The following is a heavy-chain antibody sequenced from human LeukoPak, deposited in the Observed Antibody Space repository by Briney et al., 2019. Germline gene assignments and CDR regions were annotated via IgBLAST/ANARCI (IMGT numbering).Heavy chain of an antibody. CDR2: IIPIFGTA. V-gene: IGHV1-69*13. CDR1: GYTFTGYY. D-gene: IGHD5-18*01. Sequence: SVKVSCKASGYTFTGYYMHWVRQAPGQGLEWMGGIIPIFGTANYAQKFQGRVTITADESTSTAYMELSSLRSEDTAVYYCARADTAMATYRADLFAYWGQGTLVTVSS. J-gene: IGHJ4*02. CDR3: ARADTAMATYRADLFAY.